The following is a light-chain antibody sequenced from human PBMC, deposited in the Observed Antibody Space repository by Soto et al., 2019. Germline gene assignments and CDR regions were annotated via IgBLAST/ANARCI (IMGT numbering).Light chain of an antibody. J-gene: IGLJ1*01. CDR3: SSHTTSDTRV. Sequence: QSVLTQPASVSGSPGQSIAISCTGSSSDVGAYDYVSWYQQHPDKAPRLIMYEVSYRPSGVSNRFSGSKSVNTATLTISGLQSEDEGEYYCSSHTTSDTRVFGTGTKLTVL. CDR2: EVS. V-gene: IGLV2-14*03. CDR1: SSDVGAYDY.